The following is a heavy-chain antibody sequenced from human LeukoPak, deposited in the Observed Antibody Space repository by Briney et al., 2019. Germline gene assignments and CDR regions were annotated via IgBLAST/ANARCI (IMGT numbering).Heavy chain of an antibody. CDR3: ARGLGWLQSHFDY. CDR1: GGSISSYY. J-gene: IGHJ4*02. D-gene: IGHD5-24*01. V-gene: IGHV4-59*01. Sequence: SETLSLTCSVSGGSISSYYWSWIRQPPGKGLEWIGYVYYSGTTNYNPSLKSRVTISVDLSMNQFSLELTSATAADTAVYYCARGLGWLQSHFDYWGQGALVTVSS. CDR2: VYYSGTT.